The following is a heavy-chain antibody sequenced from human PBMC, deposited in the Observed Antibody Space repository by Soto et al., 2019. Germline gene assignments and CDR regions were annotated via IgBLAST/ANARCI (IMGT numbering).Heavy chain of an antibody. CDR2: ISSSSSYI. J-gene: IGHJ4*02. CDR1: GFTFSSYS. CDR3: ARGYDFWSGHFDY. D-gene: IGHD3-3*01. Sequence: GGSLRLSCAASGFTFSSYSMSWVRQAPGKGLEWVSSISSSSSYIYYADSVKGRFTISRDNAKNSLYLQMNSLRAEDTAVYYCARGYDFWSGHFDYWGQGTLVTVSS. V-gene: IGHV3-21*01.